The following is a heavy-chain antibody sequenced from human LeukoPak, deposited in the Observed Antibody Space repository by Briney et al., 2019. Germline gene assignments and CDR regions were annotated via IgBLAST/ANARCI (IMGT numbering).Heavy chain of an antibody. CDR1: GGSICSYY. Sequence: SETLSLTCTVSGGSICSYYWSWIRQPPGKGLEWIGYIYYSGSTNYNPSLKSRVTISVDTSKNQFSLKLSSVTAADTAVYYCARGNWNEAYYFDYWGQGTLVTVSS. J-gene: IGHJ4*02. CDR2: IYYSGST. CDR3: ARGNWNEAYYFDY. D-gene: IGHD1-1*01. V-gene: IGHV4-59*01.